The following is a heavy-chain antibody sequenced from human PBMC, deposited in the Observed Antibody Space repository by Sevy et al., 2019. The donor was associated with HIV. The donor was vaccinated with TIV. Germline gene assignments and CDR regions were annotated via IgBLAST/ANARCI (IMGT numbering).Heavy chain of an antibody. V-gene: IGHV3-74*01. Sequence: GGSLRLSCSASGFTFSSYWMHGVRQAPGKGLVWVSGVNSDRSSTNYADSVKGRFTISRDSAKSTLYLQMNSLRAEDTAVYFCVAANTWEDYWGQGTLVTVSS. CDR3: VAANTWEDY. CDR1: GFTFSSYW. CDR2: VNSDRSST. D-gene: IGHD1-26*01. J-gene: IGHJ4*02.